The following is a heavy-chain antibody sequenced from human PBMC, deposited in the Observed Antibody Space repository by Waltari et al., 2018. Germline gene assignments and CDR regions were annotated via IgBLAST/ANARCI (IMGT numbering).Heavy chain of an antibody. V-gene: IGHV3-7*01. CDR1: GLTFSSYW. Sequence: EVQMVESGGGLVQPGGSLRLSCAASGLTFSSYWMSWVRQAPGKGLGWVANIKQDGSEKYYVDSVKGRFTISRDNAKKSLYLQMTSLRADDTAVYYCARLLSSWFDPWGQGTLVTVSS. D-gene: IGHD3-10*01. CDR3: ARLLSSWFDP. CDR2: IKQDGSEK. J-gene: IGHJ5*02.